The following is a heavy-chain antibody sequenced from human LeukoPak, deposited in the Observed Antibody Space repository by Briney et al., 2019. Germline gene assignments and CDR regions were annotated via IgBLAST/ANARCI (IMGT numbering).Heavy chain of an antibody. D-gene: IGHD3-10*01. V-gene: IGHV1-69*04. CDR2: IIPILGIA. Sequence: SVKVSCKASGGTFSSYAISWVRQAPGQGLEWMGRIIPILGIANYAQKFQGRVTITADKSTSTAYMELSSLRSEDTAVYYCARVVGESPSSNWGQGTLVTVSS. CDR3: ARVVGESPSSN. J-gene: IGHJ4*02. CDR1: GGTFSSYA.